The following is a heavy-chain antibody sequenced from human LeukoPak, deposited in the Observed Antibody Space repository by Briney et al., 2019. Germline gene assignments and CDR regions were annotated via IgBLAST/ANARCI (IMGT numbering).Heavy chain of an antibody. D-gene: IGHD3-22*01. CDR3: AQSPFYYDSYFDY. CDR1: GFTFSSYG. V-gene: IGHV3-30*18. Sequence: GRSLRLSCAASGFTFSSYGMHWVRQAPGKGLEWVAVISYDGSNKDYADSVEGRLTISRDNSKNTLYLQMNSLRVEDTAVYYCAQSPFYYDSYFDYWGQGTLVTVSS. CDR2: ISYDGSNK. J-gene: IGHJ4*02.